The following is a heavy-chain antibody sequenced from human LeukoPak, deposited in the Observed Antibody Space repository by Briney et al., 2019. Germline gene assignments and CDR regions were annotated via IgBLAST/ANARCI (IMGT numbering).Heavy chain of an antibody. V-gene: IGHV4-59*01. CDR1: GGSISYYY. CDR3: AREWYDILTGHDHYFDY. Sequence: PSETLSLTCTVSGGSISYYYWSWIRQPPGKGLEWIGDIYYSGSTNYNPSLQSRVTISVDASKNQFSLNLSSVTAADTAVYYCAREWYDILTGHDHYFDYWGQGTLITVSS. D-gene: IGHD3-9*01. J-gene: IGHJ4*02. CDR2: IYYSGST.